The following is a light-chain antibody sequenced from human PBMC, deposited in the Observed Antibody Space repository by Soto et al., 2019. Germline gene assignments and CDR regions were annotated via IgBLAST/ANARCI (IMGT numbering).Light chain of an antibody. V-gene: IGKV3-11*01. Sequence: EIVLTQSPATLSLSPGERATLSCRASQSVSSYLAWSQQKPGQAPKLLIHDASNRATGIPARFSGSGSGTDSTLTISSLEPEDFALYFCHQRSSWPRGTFGQGTKLEIK. CDR2: DAS. CDR1: QSVSSY. J-gene: IGKJ2*02. CDR3: HQRSSWPRGT.